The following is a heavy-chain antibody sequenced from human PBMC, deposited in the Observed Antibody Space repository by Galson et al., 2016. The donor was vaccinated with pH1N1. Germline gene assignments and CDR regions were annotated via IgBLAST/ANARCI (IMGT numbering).Heavy chain of an antibody. CDR3: ARDRDWSSDY. CDR2: INPNSGGT. Sequence: SVKVSCKASGYTFTGYYIHWVRQAPGQGLELMGWINPNSGGTNYAQRFQDRVTMTRDTSITTAYMEVSRLTSDDTAVYYCARDRDWSSDYWGQGTLITVSS. D-gene: IGHD3/OR15-3a*01. V-gene: IGHV1-2*02. CDR1: GYTFTGYY. J-gene: IGHJ4*02.